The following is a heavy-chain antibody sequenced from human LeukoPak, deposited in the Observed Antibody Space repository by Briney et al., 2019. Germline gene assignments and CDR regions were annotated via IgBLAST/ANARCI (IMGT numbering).Heavy chain of an antibody. Sequence: PGGSLRLSCAASGFTFRTYWVHWVRHAPGKGLVWVSRINSDGTSTNYADFVKGRFTISRDIAKNTVYLQMNSLRDDDTAVYYCATEGPLPGGHDYWGQGTLVTVSS. CDR2: INSDGTST. D-gene: IGHD2-15*01. CDR1: GFTFRTYW. J-gene: IGHJ4*02. V-gene: IGHV3-74*01. CDR3: ATEGPLPGGHDY.